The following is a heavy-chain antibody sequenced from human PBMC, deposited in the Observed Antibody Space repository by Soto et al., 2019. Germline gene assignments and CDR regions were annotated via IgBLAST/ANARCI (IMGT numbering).Heavy chain of an antibody. J-gene: IGHJ4*02. Sequence: PGGSLRLSCAASGFTFGNYWMHWVRQAPGKGLEWVSRMNSDGSTTNYADSVKGRFTVSRDNAKNTLYLQMNNLRAEDTAVYYCATAEVDYWGPGTLVTVSS. CDR1: GFTFGNYW. CDR2: MNSDGSTT. CDR3: ATAEVDY. V-gene: IGHV3-74*01.